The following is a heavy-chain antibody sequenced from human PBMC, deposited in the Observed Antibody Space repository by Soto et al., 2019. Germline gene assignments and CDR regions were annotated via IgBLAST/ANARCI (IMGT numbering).Heavy chain of an antibody. J-gene: IGHJ5*02. D-gene: IGHD4-4*01. Sequence: SETLSLTCAVSGGSISSGGYSWSWIRQPPGKGLEWIGYIYHSGSTYYNPPLKSRVTTSVDRSKNQFSLKLSSVTAADTAVYYCARGDATVPSWFDPWGQGTLVTVPQ. V-gene: IGHV4-30-2*01. CDR2: IYHSGST. CDR1: GGSISSGGYS. CDR3: ARGDATVPSWFDP.